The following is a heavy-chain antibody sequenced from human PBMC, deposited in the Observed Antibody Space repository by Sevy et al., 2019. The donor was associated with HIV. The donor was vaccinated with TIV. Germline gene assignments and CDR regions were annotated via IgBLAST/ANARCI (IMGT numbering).Heavy chain of an antibody. CDR1: GGSISSYY. CDR3: ARLYYDFWSGYYVYFDY. Sequence: SETLSLTCTVSGGSISSYYWSWIRQPPGKGLEWIGYIYYSGSTNYNPSLKSRVTISVDTSKNQFSLKLSSVTAADTAVYDCARLYYDFWSGYYVYFDYWGQGTLVTVSS. D-gene: IGHD3-3*01. V-gene: IGHV4-59*01. J-gene: IGHJ4*02. CDR2: IYYSGST.